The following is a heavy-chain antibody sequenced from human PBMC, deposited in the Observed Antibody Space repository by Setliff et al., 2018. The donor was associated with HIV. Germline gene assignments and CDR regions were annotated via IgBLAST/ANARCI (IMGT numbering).Heavy chain of an antibody. Sequence: GGSLRLSCAASGFTFSAHGMHWVRQAPGKGLEWVTFINYDDNYEYYADSVKGRFTISRDNSKNTLYLQMNSLRGEDTAVYYCAKDSNWEPRHPKFFDSWGQGTLVTVSS. D-gene: IGHD1-26*01. CDR1: GFTFSAHG. J-gene: IGHJ4*02. CDR2: INYDDNYE. V-gene: IGHV3-30*02. CDR3: AKDSNWEPRHPKFFDS.